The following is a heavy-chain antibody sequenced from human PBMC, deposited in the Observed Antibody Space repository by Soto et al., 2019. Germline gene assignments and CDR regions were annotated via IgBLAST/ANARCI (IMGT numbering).Heavy chain of an antibody. Sequence: QVQLVQSGAEVKKPGASVNVSCKASGYTCASDAISWMRQAPGEGLEWMGWISAYNGNTNYAQKLQGRVTMTTDTTTSTANMKLRSLRSDDNAVYYCARDPPPPEYRGTGTLVTVYS. V-gene: IGHV1-18*01. D-gene: IGHD2-2*01. CDR3: ARDPPPPEY. CDR2: ISAYNGNT. CDR1: GYTCASDA. J-gene: IGHJ4*02.